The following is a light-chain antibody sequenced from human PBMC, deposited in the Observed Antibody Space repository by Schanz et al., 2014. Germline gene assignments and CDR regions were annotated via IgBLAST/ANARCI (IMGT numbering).Light chain of an antibody. J-gene: IGKJ2*02. CDR2: WAS. V-gene: IGKV4-1*01. Sequence: DIVMTQSPDSLAVSLGERATINCKSSQSVLYSSNNKNYLAWYQQKPGQPPKLLIYWASTRDSGVPDRFSGSGSGTDFNLTITTLQTEDVAVYYCQPYYSAPWTFGPGTKLEIK. CDR1: QSVLYSSNNKNY. CDR3: QPYYSAPWT.